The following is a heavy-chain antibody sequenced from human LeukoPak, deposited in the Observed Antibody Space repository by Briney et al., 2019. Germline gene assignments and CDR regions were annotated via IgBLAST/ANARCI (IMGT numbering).Heavy chain of an antibody. J-gene: IGHJ4*02. CDR3: ARGVYIAAAQYGY. D-gene: IGHD6-13*01. CDR2: IYYSVTT. Sequence: SETLSLTCTVSGGSISSYYWSWIRQPPGKGLEWIGYIYYSVTTNYNPSLKSRVTISVDTSKNQFSLKLSSVTAADTAVYYCARGVYIAAAQYGYWGQGTLVTVSS. CDR1: GGSISSYY. V-gene: IGHV4-59*01.